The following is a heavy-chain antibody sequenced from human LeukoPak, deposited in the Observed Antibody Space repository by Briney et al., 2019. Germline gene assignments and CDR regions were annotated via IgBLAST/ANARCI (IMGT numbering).Heavy chain of an antibody. J-gene: IGHJ4*02. CDR3: ARISTMVRHY. V-gene: IGHV3-74*03. D-gene: IGHD3-10*01. CDR1: GFTFRSYW. Sequence: GGSLRLSCAVSGFTFRSYWMHWVRQAPGKGLVWVSSIKSDGSSTTYADSVKGRFTISRDNAEHTLYLQMNSLRVEDTAVYYCARISTMVRHYWGQGTLVTVSS. CDR2: IKSDGSST.